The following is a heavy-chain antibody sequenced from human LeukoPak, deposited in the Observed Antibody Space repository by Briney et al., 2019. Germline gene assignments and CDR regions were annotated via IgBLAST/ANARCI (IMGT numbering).Heavy chain of an antibody. Sequence: SETLSLTCAVSGDSFSSHYWTWFRQPPGRGLEWIGYISYIGTTNYNPSLKSRVTISIDTSKNQFSLKLSSVTTADTAVYYCARDLVTVTKGFDIWGLGTMISVSS. V-gene: IGHV4-59*11. CDR1: GDSFSSHY. CDR2: ISYIGTT. CDR3: ARDLVTVTKGFDI. J-gene: IGHJ3*02. D-gene: IGHD4-17*01.